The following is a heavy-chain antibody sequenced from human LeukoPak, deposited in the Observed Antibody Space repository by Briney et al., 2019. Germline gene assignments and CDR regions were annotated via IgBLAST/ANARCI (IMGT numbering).Heavy chain of an antibody. Sequence: GGSLRLSCAASGFTFSSYWMNWARQAPGKGLEWVASINHNGNVNYYVDSVKGRFTISRDNAKNSLYLQMNSLRAEDTTVYYCARGGSYPYYFDYWGQGTLVTVSS. CDR2: INHNGNVN. CDR3: ARGGSYPYYFDY. D-gene: IGHD1-26*01. CDR1: GFTFSSYW. V-gene: IGHV3-7*04. J-gene: IGHJ4*02.